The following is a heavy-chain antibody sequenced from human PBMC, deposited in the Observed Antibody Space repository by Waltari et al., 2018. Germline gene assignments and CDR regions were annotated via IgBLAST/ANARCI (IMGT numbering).Heavy chain of an antibody. J-gene: IGHJ4*02. D-gene: IGHD6-13*01. CDR1: GLTFRHVG. CDR2: IKQDGSEK. V-gene: IGHV3-7*01. Sequence: EVQLVESGGGFAQPGGSLRLSCAASGLTFRHVGMTWVRQASGKGPEWVANIKQDGSEKYYMDSVKGRFTISRDNAKNSLYLQMNNLRVEDTAVYYCTRGGRDSSWYWRDWGQGTLVTVSS. CDR3: TRGGRDSSWYWRD.